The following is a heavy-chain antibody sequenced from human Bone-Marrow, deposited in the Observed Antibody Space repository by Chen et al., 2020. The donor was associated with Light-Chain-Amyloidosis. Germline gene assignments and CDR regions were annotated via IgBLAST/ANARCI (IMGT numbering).Heavy chain of an antibody. CDR1: GFTFSSYS. CDR3: ARVYSSGWYAAGY. Sequence: EVQLVESGGGLVKPGGSLRLSCAASGFTFSSYSMNWVRQAPGKGLEWVSSSSSSSSYRYYADSVKGLFTISRDNAKNSLYLQMNSLRAEDTAVYYCARVYSSGWYAAGYWGQGTLVTVSS. V-gene: IGHV3-21*01. CDR2: SSSSSSYR. J-gene: IGHJ4*02. D-gene: IGHD6-19*01.